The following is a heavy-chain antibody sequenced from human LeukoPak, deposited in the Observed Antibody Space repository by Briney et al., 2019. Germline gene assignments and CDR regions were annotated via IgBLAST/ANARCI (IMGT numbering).Heavy chain of an antibody. CDR1: GDSVSNNNGA. V-gene: IGHV6-1*01. Sequence: SQTLPLTCAISGDSVSNNNGAWNWIRQSPSRGLGWLGRTYYRSQWHNDYARSVMSRISVDPDTSKNQFSLHLSSVTPDDTAVYYCASGYAFDVWGRGTMVTVSS. CDR2: TYYRSQWHN. CDR3: ASGYAFDV. J-gene: IGHJ3*01.